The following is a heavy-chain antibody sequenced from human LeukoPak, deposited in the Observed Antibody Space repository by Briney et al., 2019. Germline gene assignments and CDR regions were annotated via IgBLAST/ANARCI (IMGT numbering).Heavy chain of an antibody. J-gene: IGHJ5*01. Sequence: SETLSLTCTVSGGSISTYYWSWIRQPPGKGLEWIGYIYYIGNTNYNPSLKSRITISVDTSKNQFSLKLSSVTAADTAVYYCARLYYDILTGYFYLDSWGQGTLVTVSS. CDR2: IYYIGNT. CDR1: GGSISTYY. CDR3: ARLYYDILTGYFYLDS. D-gene: IGHD3-9*01. V-gene: IGHV4-59*08.